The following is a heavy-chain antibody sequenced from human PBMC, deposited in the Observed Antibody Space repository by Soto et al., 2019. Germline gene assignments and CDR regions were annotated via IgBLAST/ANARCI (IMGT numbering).Heavy chain of an antibody. Sequence: PGGSLRLSCAASGFTFSSYAMSWVRQAPGKGLEWVSTFSGSGGSTYYADSVKGRFTISGDNSKNTLYLQMHSLRAEDTAVYYCAKDRLTYYDILSVYAHGEGWYFDLRGPAPLLTVFS. CDR2: FSGSGGST. J-gene: IGHJ2*01. V-gene: IGHV3-23*01. D-gene: IGHD3-9*01. CDR1: GFTFSSYA. CDR3: AKDRLTYYDILSVYAHGEGWYFDL.